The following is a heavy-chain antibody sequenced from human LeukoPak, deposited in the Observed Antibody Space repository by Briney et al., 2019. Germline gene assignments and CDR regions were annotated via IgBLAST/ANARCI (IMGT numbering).Heavy chain of an antibody. J-gene: IGHJ3*02. V-gene: IGHV4-59*12. CDR1: GGSISSYY. CDR3: ARDWDHDSRLGSFDI. Sequence: SETLSLTCTVSGGSISSYYWSWIRQPPGKGLEWIGHIYYSGSTRYNPSLKSRVTISVDTSKDQFSLRLSSVTAADTAVYYCARDWDHDSRLGSFDIWGQGTMVTVSS. D-gene: IGHD3-22*01. CDR2: IYYSGST.